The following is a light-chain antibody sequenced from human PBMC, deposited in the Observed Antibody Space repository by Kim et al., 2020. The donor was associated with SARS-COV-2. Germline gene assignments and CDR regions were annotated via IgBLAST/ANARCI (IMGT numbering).Light chain of an antibody. CDR3: CSYAGTYTFV. J-gene: IGLJ2*01. CDR2: DVT. CDR1: SSDFGSYNR. Sequence: QSALTQPPSVSGSPGQSVTISCTGTSSDFGSYNRVSWYQQPPGTAPKLMIYDVTKRPSGVPDRFYGSKSGNTASLTISGLQAEDEADYYCCSYAGTYTFVFGGGTKVTVL. V-gene: IGLV2-11*01.